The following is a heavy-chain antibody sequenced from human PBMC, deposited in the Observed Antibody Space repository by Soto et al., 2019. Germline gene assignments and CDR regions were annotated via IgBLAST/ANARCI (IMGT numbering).Heavy chain of an antibody. V-gene: IGHV3-23*01. CDR3: AKVPRKVVVPAANFDY. Sequence: EVQLLESGGGLVQPGGSLRLSCAASGFTFSSYAMSWVRQAPGKGLEWISAISGSGGSTYYADSVKGRFTISRDNSKNTLYLQMNCLRAEDTAVYYCAKVPRKVVVPAANFDYWGQGTLVTVSS. CDR1: GFTFSSYA. J-gene: IGHJ4*02. D-gene: IGHD2-2*01. CDR2: ISGSGGST.